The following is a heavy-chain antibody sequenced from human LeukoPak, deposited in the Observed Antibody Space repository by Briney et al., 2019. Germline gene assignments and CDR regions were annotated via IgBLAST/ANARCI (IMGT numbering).Heavy chain of an antibody. V-gene: IGHV7-4-1*02. D-gene: IGHD4-23*01. J-gene: IGHJ4*02. Sequence: ASVKVSCKASGYTFISYAMNWVRQAPGQGLEWMGWINTNTGNPTYAQGFTGRFVFSLDTSVSTAYLQISSLKAEDTAVYYCARDFRIHDYGGITVDYWGQGTLVTVSS. CDR2: INTNTGNP. CDR3: ARDFRIHDYGGITVDY. CDR1: GYTFISYA.